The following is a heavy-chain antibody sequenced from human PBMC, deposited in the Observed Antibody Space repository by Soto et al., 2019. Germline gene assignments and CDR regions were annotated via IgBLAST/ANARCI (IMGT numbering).Heavy chain of an antibody. CDR3: AKDGYFDSYYFDH. J-gene: IGHJ4*02. CDR2: ISYDGRQK. Sequence: PGGSLRLSCAASRFTFSSYAMHWVRQAPGKGLEWVAVISYDGRQKRYVDSVKGRFTISRDESDNTLYLQMNSLRPEDTAVYYCAKDGYFDSYYFDHWGQGTLVTVSS. D-gene: IGHD3-9*01. V-gene: IGHV3-30*04. CDR1: RFTFSSYA.